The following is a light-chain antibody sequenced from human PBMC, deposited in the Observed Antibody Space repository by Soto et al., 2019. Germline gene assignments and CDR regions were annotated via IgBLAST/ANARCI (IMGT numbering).Light chain of an antibody. CDR3: QQRSTWPYT. J-gene: IGKJ2*01. CDR1: QSVSGY. Sequence: EIVLTQSPATLSLSPGERATLSCRASQSVSGYLAWYQQRPGQAPRLVMYDTSNRATGIPVRFSGSGSGTDLTHTILSLSPEDFAVYYCQQRSTWPYTFSQGTKLDLK. CDR2: DTS. V-gene: IGKV3-11*01.